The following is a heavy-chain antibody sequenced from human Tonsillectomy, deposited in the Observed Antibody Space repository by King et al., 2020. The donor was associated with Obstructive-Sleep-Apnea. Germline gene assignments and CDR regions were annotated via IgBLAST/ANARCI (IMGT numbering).Heavy chain of an antibody. J-gene: IGHJ4*02. CDR3: ARRRGAGSSDY. D-gene: IGHD2-2*01. CDR1: GYTFSSYE. CDR2: MNPNSGNT. V-gene: IGHV1-8*01. Sequence: QLVQSGADVKKPGASVKVSCKAFGYTFSSYEIMWVRQATGQGLEWMGWMNPNSGNTAYAQKFQGRVAMTRNTSISTAYMELSSPTSEDTAVYYCARRRGAGSSDYWGQGTLVTVSS.